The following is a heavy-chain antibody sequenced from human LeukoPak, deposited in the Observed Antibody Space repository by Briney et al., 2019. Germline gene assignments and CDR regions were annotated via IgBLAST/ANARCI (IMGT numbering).Heavy chain of an antibody. CDR1: GFTFSDYY. V-gene: IGHV3-11*01. D-gene: IGHD2-2*02. CDR2: ISSSGSTI. J-gene: IGHJ5*02. Sequence: GGSPRLSCAASGFTFSDYYMSWIRQAPGKGLEWVSYISSSGSTIYYADSVKGRFTISRDNAKNSLYLQMNSLRAEDTAVYYCARDRGCSCTSCYRRNWFDPWGQGTLVTVSS. CDR3: ARDRGCSCTSCYRRNWFDP.